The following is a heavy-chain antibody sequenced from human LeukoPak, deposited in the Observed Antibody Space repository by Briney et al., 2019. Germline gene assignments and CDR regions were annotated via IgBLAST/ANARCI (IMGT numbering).Heavy chain of an antibody. D-gene: IGHD2-15*01. CDR3: ARDDLGYCSGGRCYTSGNWFDP. V-gene: IGHV1-2*06. CDR1: GYTFTSYY. J-gene: IGHJ5*02. CDR2: INPDSGGT. Sequence: ASVKVSCKASGYTFTSYYMHWVRQAHGQGLEWMGRINPDSGGTNYAQKFQGRVTMTRDTSISTAYMELSRLRSDDTAVYYCARDDLGYCSGGRCYTSGNWFDPWGQGTLVTVSS.